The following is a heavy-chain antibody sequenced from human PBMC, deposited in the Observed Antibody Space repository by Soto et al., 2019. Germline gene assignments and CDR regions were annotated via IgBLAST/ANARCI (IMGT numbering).Heavy chain of an antibody. V-gene: IGHV3-30*18. CDR1: GFTFSTYT. CDR2: VSNDGSEQ. Sequence: QVQLVESGGDVVQPGTSLRLSCAASGFTFSTYTIYWVRQAPVKGLEWVSAVSNDGSEQYYADSVKGRFTISRDDSKNTVYLQLNSLRVEDTAVYYCAKSQRGSGKRGFDYWGQGTLVTVSS. J-gene: IGHJ4*02. D-gene: IGHD1-1*01. CDR3: AKSQRGSGKRGFDY.